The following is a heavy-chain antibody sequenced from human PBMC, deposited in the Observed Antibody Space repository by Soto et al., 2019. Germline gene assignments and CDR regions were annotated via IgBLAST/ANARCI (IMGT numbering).Heavy chain of an antibody. V-gene: IGHV3-23*01. CDR3: ANTLHPSGYSGYDQSPDAFDI. CDR2: ISGSGGST. CDR1: GFTFSSYA. D-gene: IGHD5-12*01. Sequence: EVQLLESGGGLVQPGGSLRLSCAASGFTFSSYAMSWVRQAPGKGLEWVSAISGSGGSTYYADSVKGRFTISRDNSKNTLYLQMNRLRAEDTAVYYCANTLHPSGYSGYDQSPDAFDIWGQGTMVTVSS. J-gene: IGHJ3*02.